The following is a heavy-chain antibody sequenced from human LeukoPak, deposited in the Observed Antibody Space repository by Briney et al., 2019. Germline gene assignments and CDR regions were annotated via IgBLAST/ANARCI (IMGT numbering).Heavy chain of an antibody. V-gene: IGHV3-23*01. CDR1: GFTFSTYA. Sequence: GSLRLSCATSGFTFSTYAMSWVRRAPGKGLEWVSAIGNSGRDTYYADSVKGRFTISRDNSKNTLFLQMIRLRAEDTAVYYCAKVGPPYSRGWSIELDYWGQKTLVTVSS. CDR3: AKVGPPYSRGWSIELDY. D-gene: IGHD6-19*01. J-gene: IGHJ4*01. CDR2: IGNSGRDT.